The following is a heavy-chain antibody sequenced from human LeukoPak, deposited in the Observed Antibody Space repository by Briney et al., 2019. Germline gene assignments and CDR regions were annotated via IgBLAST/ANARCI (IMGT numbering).Heavy chain of an antibody. CDR3: ARDDRDYGFL. J-gene: IGHJ4*02. D-gene: IGHD4-17*01. V-gene: IGHV4-59*01. CDR2: IYYSGST. Sequence: SDTLSLTCTVSGGSISILQPPGKGLEWIGYIYYSGSTNYNPSLKSRVTISVDTSKNQFSLKLSSVTAADAAVYYCARDDRDYGFLWGQGTLVTVSS. CDR1: GGSIS.